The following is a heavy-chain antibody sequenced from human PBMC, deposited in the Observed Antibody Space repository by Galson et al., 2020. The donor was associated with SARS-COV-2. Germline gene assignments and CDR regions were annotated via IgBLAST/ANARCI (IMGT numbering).Heavy chain of an antibody. V-gene: IGHV3-9*01. D-gene: IGHD7-27*01. J-gene: IGHJ4*02. CDR2: ISWSSTNI. Sequence: PGGSLRLSCAVSGFTFDDYAMHWVRQAPGKGLEWVAGISWSSTNIGYADSVKGRFTISRDNAKNSLHLQMNSLRTEDTALYYCVKDSTSILLGGSCLDWGLGTLVTVSS. CDR1: GFTFDDYA. CDR3: VKDSTSILLGGSCLD.